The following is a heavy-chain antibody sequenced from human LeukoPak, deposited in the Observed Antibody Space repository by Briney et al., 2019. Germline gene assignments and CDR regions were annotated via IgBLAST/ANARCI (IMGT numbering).Heavy chain of an antibody. V-gene: IGHV3-30-3*01. CDR1: GFTFSSYA. D-gene: IGHD3-3*01. Sequence: PGRSLRLSCAASGFTFSSYAMHWVRQAPGKGLEWVAVISYDGSNKYYADSVKGRFTISRDNSKNTLYLQMNSLRAEDTAVYYCAREDYDLWSGYRTYYYYGMDVWGQGTTVTVSS. CDR2: ISYDGSNK. CDR3: AREDYDLWSGYRTYYYYGMDV. J-gene: IGHJ6*02.